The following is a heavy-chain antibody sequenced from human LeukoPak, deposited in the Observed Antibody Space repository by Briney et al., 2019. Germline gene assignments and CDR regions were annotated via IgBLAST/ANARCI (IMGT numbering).Heavy chain of an antibody. J-gene: IGHJ4*02. V-gene: IGHV1-18*01. Sequence: GASVKVSCKASGYTFTMYGISWVRQAPGQGLQWLGWISPHNGNTNYAQDLQGRVTMTTDASTSTAYLELRSLRSDDTATYYCARDLIYVTLGYDILDEVGYDVAYWAQGSLVTVSS. CDR2: ISPHNGNT. CDR3: ARDLIYVTLGYDILDEVGYDVAY. D-gene: IGHD3-9*01. CDR1: GYTFTMYG.